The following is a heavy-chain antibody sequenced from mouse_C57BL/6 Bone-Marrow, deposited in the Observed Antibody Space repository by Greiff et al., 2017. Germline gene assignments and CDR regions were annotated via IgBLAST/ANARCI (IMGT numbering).Heavy chain of an antibody. CDR1: GFSLTSYG. V-gene: IGHV2-2*01. Sequence: QVHVKQSGPGLVQPSQSLSITCTVSGFSLTSYGVHWVRQSPGKGLEWLGVIWSGGSTDYNAAFISRLSISKDNSKSQVFFKMNSLQADDTAIYYCARNFRWGYFDVWGTGTTVTVSS. CDR2: IWSGGST. CDR3: ARNFRWGYFDV. J-gene: IGHJ1*03. D-gene: IGHD1-1*02.